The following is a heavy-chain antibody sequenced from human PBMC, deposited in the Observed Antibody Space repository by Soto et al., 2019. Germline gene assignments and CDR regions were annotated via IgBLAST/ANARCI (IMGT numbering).Heavy chain of an antibody. CDR3: AKDGTYCGGDCYPIFNFDS. CDR2: ISYDGSNK. Sequence: QVHLVQSGGGVVQPGRSLRLSCAASGFSFNNFGMHWVRQAPGKGLEWVAFISYDGSNKYYADSVRGRFTISRDDSKDTQYLQMNGRRAEDTAVYYCAKDGTYCGGDCYPIFNFDSWGQGTLVTASS. J-gene: IGHJ4*02. V-gene: IGHV3-30*18. CDR1: GFSFNNFG. D-gene: IGHD2-21*02.